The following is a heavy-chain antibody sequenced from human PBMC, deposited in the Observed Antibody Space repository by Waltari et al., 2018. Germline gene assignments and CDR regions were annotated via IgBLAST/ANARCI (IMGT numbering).Heavy chain of an antibody. V-gene: IGHV3-48*03. Sequence: EVQLVQSGGGLVQPGGSLRLSCAASDFIFSNYEMHWIRQAPGKGLEWVSYISSRGTTIYYADSVKGRFTISRDNAKKSLYLQMKGLRAEDTAVYYCARERNTFIPFDYWGQGALVTVSS. D-gene: IGHD2-21*01. CDR2: ISSRGTTI. CDR3: ARERNTFIPFDY. CDR1: DFIFSNYE. J-gene: IGHJ4*02.